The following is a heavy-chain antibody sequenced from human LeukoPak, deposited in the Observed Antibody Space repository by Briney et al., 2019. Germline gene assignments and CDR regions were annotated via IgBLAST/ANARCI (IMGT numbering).Heavy chain of an antibody. Sequence: PGGSLRLSCAASGFTFSSYGMHWVRQAPGKGLEWVSFIRYDGSNEYYADSVRGRFTISRDNSKNTLYLQMNSLRAEDTAVYYCARVWWPLDCWGQGTLVTVSS. CDR1: GFTFSSYG. V-gene: IGHV3-30*02. J-gene: IGHJ4*02. CDR2: IRYDGSNE. D-gene: IGHD2-8*02. CDR3: ARVWWPLDC.